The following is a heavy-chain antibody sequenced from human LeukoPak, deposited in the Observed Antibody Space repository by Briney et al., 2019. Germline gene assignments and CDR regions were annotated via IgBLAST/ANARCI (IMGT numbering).Heavy chain of an antibody. D-gene: IGHD6-13*01. CDR2: IYYSGST. CDR1: GGSISSYY. J-gene: IGHJ3*02. CDR3: ARFVGSSWLAFDI. V-gene: IGHV4-59*01. Sequence: SETLSLTCTVSGGSISSYYWSWIRQPPGKGLEWIGYIYYSGSTNYNPSLKSRVTISKDTSKNQFSLKLNSVTAADTALYYCARFVGSSWLAFDIWGQGTMVTVSS.